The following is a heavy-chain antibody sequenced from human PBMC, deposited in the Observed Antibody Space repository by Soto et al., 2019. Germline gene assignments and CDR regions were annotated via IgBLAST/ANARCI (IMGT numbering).Heavy chain of an antibody. J-gene: IGHJ3*02. D-gene: IGHD3-10*01. Sequence: PSETLSLTCTVSNASISSRKWWTWVRQTPGKGLEWIGEIYHSGSINHNPSLKSRVTMSLDKSKNQFSLKMTSVTAADTAVYYCASNFGELLADAFDIWCQGTVVT. CDR3: ASNFGELLADAFDI. CDR2: IYHSGSI. V-gene: IGHV4-4*02. CDR1: NASISSRKW.